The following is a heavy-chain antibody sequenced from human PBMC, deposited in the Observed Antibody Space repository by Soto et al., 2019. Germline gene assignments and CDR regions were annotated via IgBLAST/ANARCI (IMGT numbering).Heavy chain of an antibody. Sequence: TLSLTCTVSGGSISSGGYYWGWIRQHPGKGLEWIGYIYYSGSTYYNPSLKSRVTISVDTSKNQFSLKLSSVTAADTAVYYCARGMGYSINNWFAPWGQGTLVPVPS. CDR3: ARGMGYSINNWFAP. CDR2: IYYSGST. J-gene: IGHJ5*02. V-gene: IGHV4-31*03. D-gene: IGHD6-13*01. CDR1: GGSISSGGYY.